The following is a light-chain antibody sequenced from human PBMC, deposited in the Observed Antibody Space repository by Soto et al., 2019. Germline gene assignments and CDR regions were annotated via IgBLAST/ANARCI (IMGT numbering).Light chain of an antibody. V-gene: IGKV3-15*01. CDR3: QQRSSWPIT. CDR1: QSVRSN. CDR2: DAS. J-gene: IGKJ5*01. Sequence: MTQSPSTLSGSVVDRVTITCRASQSVRSNLAWYQQKPGQPPRLLIYDASTRATGIPSRFSGSGSGTEFTLTISSLKSEDFTVYYCQQRSSWPITFGQGTRLEIK.